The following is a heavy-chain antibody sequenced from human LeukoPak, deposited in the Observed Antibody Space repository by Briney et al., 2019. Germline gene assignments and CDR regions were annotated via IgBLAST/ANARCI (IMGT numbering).Heavy chain of an antibody. CDR1: GGSISSYY. V-gene: IGHV4-4*07. Sequence: PSETLSLTCTVSGGSISSYYWSWIRQPAGKGLGWIGRIYTSGSTNYNPSLKSRVTMSVDTSKNQFSLKLSSVTAADTAVYYCARGLSSIAARSYYYYYYMDVWGKGTTVTVSS. CDR2: IYTSGST. CDR3: ARGLSSIAARSYYYYYYMDV. D-gene: IGHD6-6*01. J-gene: IGHJ6*03.